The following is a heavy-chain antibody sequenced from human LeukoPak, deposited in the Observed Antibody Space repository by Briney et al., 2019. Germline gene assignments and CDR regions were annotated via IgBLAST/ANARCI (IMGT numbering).Heavy chain of an antibody. V-gene: IGHV3-74*01. J-gene: IGHJ4*02. CDR2: INNDGSST. CDR1: GFIFSDHW. CDR3: VRERNNFWSGHHSIFDS. D-gene: IGHD3-3*01. Sequence: PGGSLRLSCAASGFIFSDHWMHWVRQARGKGLVWLSRINNDGSSTIYADSVKGRFTFSRDNAENTLFLEMSSLRVEDTAVYYCVRERNNFWSGHHSIFDSWGQGTLVTVSS.